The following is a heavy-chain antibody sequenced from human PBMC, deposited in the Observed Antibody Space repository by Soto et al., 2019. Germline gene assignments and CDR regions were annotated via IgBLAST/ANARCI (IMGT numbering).Heavy chain of an antibody. Sequence: XXTLSLPCAVYGGSFGGYYWSWIRQPPGKGLEWIGEINHSGSTNYNPSLKSRVTISVDTSKNQFSLKMSSVTAADTAVYYCASGTRRPDYWGQGTLVTVSS. CDR1: GGSFGGYY. V-gene: IGHV4-34*01. J-gene: IGHJ4*02. CDR3: ASGTRRPDY. CDR2: INHSGST.